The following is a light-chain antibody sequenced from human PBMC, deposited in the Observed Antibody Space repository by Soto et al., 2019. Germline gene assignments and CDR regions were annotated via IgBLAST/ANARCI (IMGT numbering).Light chain of an antibody. Sequence: EIVMRQSAVTLSVSPGERAPLSCTTSQSVSSNLAWYRQKPGQAPRLLIYGASTRATGVPARFSGSGSGTEFTLTITSLQSEDVAVYYCQQYNNWPLTFGQGTKVDIK. CDR2: GAS. V-gene: IGKV3-15*01. CDR3: QQYNNWPLT. CDR1: QSVSSN. J-gene: IGKJ1*01.